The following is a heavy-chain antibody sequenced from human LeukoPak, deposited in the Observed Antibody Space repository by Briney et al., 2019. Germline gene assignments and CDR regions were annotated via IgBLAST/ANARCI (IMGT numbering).Heavy chain of an antibody. Sequence: GGSLRLSCAASGFTFTSYGMHWVRQAPGKGLEWVAVIWSDGTNKYYADSVKGRFAISRDDSKNMVYLQMKSLRVEDTAVYYCAKDIERGFDYTNSLDYWGQGTLVTVSS. V-gene: IGHV3-33*06. D-gene: IGHD4-11*01. CDR1: GFTFTSYG. J-gene: IGHJ4*02. CDR3: AKDIERGFDYTNSLDY. CDR2: IWSDGTNK.